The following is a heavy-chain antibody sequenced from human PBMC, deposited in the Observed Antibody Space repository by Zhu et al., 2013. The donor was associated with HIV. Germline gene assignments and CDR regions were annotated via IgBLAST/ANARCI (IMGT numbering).Heavy chain of an antibody. J-gene: IGHJ4*02. Sequence: QVQLVQSGAEVKKPGASVKVSCKASGYTFTGYYMHWVRQAPGQGLEWMGWINPNSGGTNYAQKFQGRVTMTRDTSISTAYMELSRLRSDDTAMYYCARDLIDLKTTADQLPEDYWGQGTLVTVSS. CDR3: ARDLIDLKTTADQLPEDY. V-gene: IGHV1-2*02. CDR2: INPNSGGT. D-gene: IGHD2-2*01. CDR1: GYTFTGYY.